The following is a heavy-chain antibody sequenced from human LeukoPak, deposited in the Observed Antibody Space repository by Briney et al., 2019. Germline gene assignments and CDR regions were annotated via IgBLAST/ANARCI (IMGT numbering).Heavy chain of an antibody. J-gene: IGHJ4*02. CDR2: MYYSGST. CDR1: GGSISSYY. V-gene: IGHV4-59*01. CDR3: ARTGITGTTPDY. D-gene: IGHD1-7*01. Sequence: PSETLSLTCTVSGGSISSYYWSWIRQPPGKGLEWIGYMYYSGSTNYNPSLKSRLTISVDTSKNQLSLKLSSVTAADTAVYYCARTGITGTTPDYWGQGTLVTVSS.